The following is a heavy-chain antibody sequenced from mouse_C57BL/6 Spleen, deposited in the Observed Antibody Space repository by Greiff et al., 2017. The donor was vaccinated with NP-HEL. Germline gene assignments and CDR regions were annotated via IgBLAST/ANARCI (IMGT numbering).Heavy chain of an antibody. CDR3: AITVVEEDWFAY. J-gene: IGHJ3*01. Sequence: VQRVESGPGLVAPSQSLSITCTVSGFSLTSYAISWVRQPPGKGLEWLGVIWTGGGTNYNSALKSRLSISKDNSKSQVFLKMNSLQTDDTARYYCAITVVEEDWFAYWGQGTLVTVSA. CDR1: GFSLTSYA. V-gene: IGHV2-9-1*01. CDR2: IWTGGGT. D-gene: IGHD1-1*01.